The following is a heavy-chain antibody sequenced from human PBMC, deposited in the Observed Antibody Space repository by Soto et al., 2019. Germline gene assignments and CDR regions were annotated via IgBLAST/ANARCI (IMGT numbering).Heavy chain of an antibody. J-gene: IGHJ4*02. Sequence: EVQVVESGGGLVQPGGSLILSCAASGFTFSDHYMDWVRQAPGKGLEWVGRVRNKANSHTTEYAASLKGRFIISRDDSKTSVVLQTNSLETEDSAMYFCIGSSYGSGWNFAYWGQGTQVTVSS. D-gene: IGHD6-19*01. V-gene: IGHV3-72*01. CDR3: IGSSYGSGWNFAY. CDR2: VRNKANSHTT. CDR1: GFTFSDHY.